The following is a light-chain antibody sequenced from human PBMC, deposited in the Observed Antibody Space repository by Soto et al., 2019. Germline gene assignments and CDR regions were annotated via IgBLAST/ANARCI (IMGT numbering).Light chain of an antibody. CDR2: EVS. J-gene: IGLJ3*02. V-gene: IGLV2-14*01. CDR3: SSYTSSSTLGV. Sequence: QSALTQPASVSGSPGQSITISCTGNSSDVGGYNYVSWYQHHPGKAPKLMIYEVSNRPSGVSNRFSGSKSGNTASLTISGLQAEDEADYHCSSYTSSSTLGVFGGGTKLTVL. CDR1: SSDVGGYNY.